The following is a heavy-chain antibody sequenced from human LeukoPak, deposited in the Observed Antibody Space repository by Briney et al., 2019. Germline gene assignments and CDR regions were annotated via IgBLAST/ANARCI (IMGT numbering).Heavy chain of an antibody. CDR2: IKQDGSEK. V-gene: IGHV3-7*01. D-gene: IGHD3-22*01. CDR1: GFTFRDYW. CDR3: ARGPVTGEYYYDSSGYWGSYFDY. Sequence: PGGSLRLSCAASGFTFRDYWMTWVRQAPGKGLEWVANIKQDGSEKYYVDSVKGRFTISRDNAKNSLYLQMNSLRAEDTAVYYCARGPVTGEYYYDSSGYWGSYFDYWGQGTLVTVSS. J-gene: IGHJ4*02.